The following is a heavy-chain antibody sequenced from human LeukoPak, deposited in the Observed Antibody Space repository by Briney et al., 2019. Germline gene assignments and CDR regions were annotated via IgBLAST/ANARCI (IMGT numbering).Heavy chain of an antibody. CDR2: LSYTGKT. Sequence: SETLSLTCVVSGASVSSSHWNWIRQLPGKGLEWIGCLSYTGKTDYNPSLTSRVTISLDTSKNQVSLKLRFVTAADTAVYYCSEGYFEPFAHWGQGIPVTVSS. CDR3: SEGYFEPFAH. CDR1: GASVSSSH. D-gene: IGHD2/OR15-2a*01. J-gene: IGHJ4*02. V-gene: IGHV4-59*02.